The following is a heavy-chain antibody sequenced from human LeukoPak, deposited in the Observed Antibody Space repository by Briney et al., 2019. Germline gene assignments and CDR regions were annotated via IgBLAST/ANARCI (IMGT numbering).Heavy chain of an antibody. D-gene: IGHD4-17*01. CDR2: IKQDGSET. V-gene: IGHV3-7*01. J-gene: IGHJ4*02. CDR1: GFTFSNHW. CDR3: AKGPSTTGIDY. Sequence: GGSLRLSCAASGFTFSNHWMSWVRQAPGKGLEWVANIKQDGSETYYVDSVKGRFTISRDNAKNSLYLQMNSLRAEDTAVYYCAKGPSTTGIDYWGQGTLVTVSS.